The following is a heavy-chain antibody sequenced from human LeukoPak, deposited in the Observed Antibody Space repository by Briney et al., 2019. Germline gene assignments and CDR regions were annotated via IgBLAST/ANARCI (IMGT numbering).Heavy chain of an antibody. D-gene: IGHD3-22*01. CDR1: GFTFSSYW. J-gene: IGHJ4*02. CDR3: ARDTYDSSGYYAHLDY. Sequence: GGSLRLSCAASGFTFSSYWMSWVRQAPGKGLEWVANIKQDGSEKYYVDSAKGRFTISRDNAKNSLYLQMSSLRAEDTAVYYCARDTYDSSGYYAHLDYWGQGTLVTVSS. V-gene: IGHV3-7*01. CDR2: IKQDGSEK.